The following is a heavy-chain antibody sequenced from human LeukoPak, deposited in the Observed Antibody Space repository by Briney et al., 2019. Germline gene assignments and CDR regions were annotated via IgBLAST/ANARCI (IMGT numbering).Heavy chain of an antibody. D-gene: IGHD3-10*01. V-gene: IGHV3-53*01. CDR2: IYSGGST. CDR3: ARPLWFGESYYFDY. CDR1: GFTVSSNY. J-gene: IGHJ4*02. Sequence: GGSLRLSCAASGFTVSSNYMSWVRQAPGKGLEWVSVIYSGGSTYYADSVKGRFTISRDNSKNTLYLQMNGLRAEDTAVYYCARPLWFGESYYFDYWGQGTLVTVSS.